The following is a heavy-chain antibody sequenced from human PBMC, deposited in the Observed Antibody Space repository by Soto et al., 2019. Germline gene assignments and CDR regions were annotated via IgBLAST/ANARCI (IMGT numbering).Heavy chain of an antibody. Sequence: KPSETLSLTCTVSGGSISSSSYYWGWIRQPPGKGLEWIGSIYYSGSTYYNPSLKSRVTISVDTSKNQFSLKLSSVTAADTAVYYCARHLLTAVNYDILTGPGGIDYWGQGTLVTVSS. CDR1: GGSISSSSYY. CDR3: ARHLLTAVNYDILTGPGGIDY. CDR2: IYYSGST. J-gene: IGHJ4*02. D-gene: IGHD3-9*01. V-gene: IGHV4-39*01.